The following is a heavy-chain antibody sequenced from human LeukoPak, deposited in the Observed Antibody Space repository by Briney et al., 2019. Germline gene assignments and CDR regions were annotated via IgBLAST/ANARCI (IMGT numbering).Heavy chain of an antibody. V-gene: IGHV3-30*02. Sequence: GGSLRLSRAASGFTFSSYGMHWVRQAPGKGLEWVAVIWYDGSNKYYADSVKGRFTISRDNSKNTLYLQMNSLRAEDTAVYYCAKSVTAYSSSSTSYYFDYWGQGTLVTVSS. CDR3: AKSVTAYSSSSTSYYFDY. CDR2: IWYDGSNK. CDR1: GFTFSSYG. J-gene: IGHJ4*02. D-gene: IGHD6-6*01.